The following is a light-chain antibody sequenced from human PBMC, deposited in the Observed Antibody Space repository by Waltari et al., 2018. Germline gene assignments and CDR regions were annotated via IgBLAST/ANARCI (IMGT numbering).Light chain of an antibody. CDR3: QQYNNWHPWT. V-gene: IGKV3-15*01. CDR1: QTISRK. CDR2: DAS. J-gene: IGKJ1*01. Sequence: DIVMTQSPATLSASVGERATISCRTSQTISRKLAWYQQKPGQAPRILIYDASTRATGIPARFSGSGCGTKYTLTISSLQSEDFAVYYCQQYNNWHPWTFGQGTKVEIK.